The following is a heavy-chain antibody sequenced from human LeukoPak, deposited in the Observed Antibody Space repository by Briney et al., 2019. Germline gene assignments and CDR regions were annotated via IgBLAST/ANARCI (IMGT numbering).Heavy chain of an antibody. Sequence: ASVTVSCKASGYTFTGYYMHWVRQAPGQGLEWMGWINPNSGGTNYAQKFQGRVTMTRDTSISTAYMELSRLRSDDTAVYYCARTPYGGNGGVDYWGQGTLVTVSS. CDR1: GYTFTGYY. CDR2: INPNSGGT. D-gene: IGHD4-23*01. V-gene: IGHV1-2*02. J-gene: IGHJ4*02. CDR3: ARTPYGGNGGVDY.